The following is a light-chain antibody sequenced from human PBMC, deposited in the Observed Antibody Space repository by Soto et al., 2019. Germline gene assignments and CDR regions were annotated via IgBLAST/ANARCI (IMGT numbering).Light chain of an antibody. CDR1: QSLNYNC. V-gene: IGKV3-20*01. CDR3: HHPGPSLFT. J-gene: IGKJ3*01. CDR2: GAS. Sequence: VVLTQSPGTLSLSPGEGATLSCRASQSLNYNCLAWYQQKPGQAPRLLIYGASNRATGIPDRFSGSGSGTDFTLTISRLEPEDFAVYYCHHPGPSLFTFGPGTKVDVK.